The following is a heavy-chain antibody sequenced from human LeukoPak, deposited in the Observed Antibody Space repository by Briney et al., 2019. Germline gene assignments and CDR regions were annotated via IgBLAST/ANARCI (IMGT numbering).Heavy chain of an antibody. V-gene: IGHV3-74*01. J-gene: IGHJ5*02. Sequence: GGSLRLSCAASGFTFSSYWMHWVRQAPGKGLEWVSHINTDGSGTSYADSVKGRFTISRDNAKNTLYLQMNSLRAEDTAVYYCVRDLTGWFDPWGQGTLVTVP. CDR3: VRDLTGWFDP. CDR2: INTDGSGT. CDR1: GFTFSSYW. D-gene: IGHD4/OR15-4a*01.